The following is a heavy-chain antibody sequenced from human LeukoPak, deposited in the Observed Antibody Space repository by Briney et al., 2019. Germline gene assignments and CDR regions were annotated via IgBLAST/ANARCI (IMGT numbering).Heavy chain of an antibody. D-gene: IGHD6-13*01. CDR2: IYYTGST. CDR1: GDSISSGSYY. Sequence: PSETLSLTCTVSGDSISSGSYYWAWIRQPPGKGLEWIGSIYYTGSTYYNPSLKSRVTISVDTSKNQFSLKLSSVTAADTAVYYCARGLYSTYYFDYWGQGTLVTVSS. CDR3: ARGLYSTYYFDY. J-gene: IGHJ4*02. V-gene: IGHV4-39*07.